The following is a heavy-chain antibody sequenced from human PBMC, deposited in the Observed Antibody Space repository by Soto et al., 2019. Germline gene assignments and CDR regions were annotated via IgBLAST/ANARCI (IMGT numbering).Heavy chain of an antibody. Sequence: ASVKVSCKASGYTFTGYYMHWVRQAPGQGLEWMGWINPSGGSTSYAQKFQGRVTMTRDTSTSTVYMELSSLRSEDTAVYYCAGNVVFGGQVIYYGMDVWGQGTTVTVSS. CDR1: GYTFTGYY. D-gene: IGHD3-10*02. J-gene: IGHJ6*02. CDR3: AGNVVFGGQVIYYGMDV. V-gene: IGHV1-46*01. CDR2: INPSGGST.